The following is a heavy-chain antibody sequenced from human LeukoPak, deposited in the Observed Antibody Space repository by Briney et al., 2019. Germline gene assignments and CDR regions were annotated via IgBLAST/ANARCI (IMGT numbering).Heavy chain of an antibody. CDR2: INAGNGNT. Sequence: ASVKVSCKASGYTFTSYAMHWVRQAPGQRLEWMGWINAGNGNTKYSQKFQGRVTTTRDTSASTAYMELSSLRSEDTAVYYCARAGEDIVVVPAAEYYFDYWGQGTLVTVSS. CDR1: GYTFTSYA. J-gene: IGHJ4*02. D-gene: IGHD2-2*01. CDR3: ARAGEDIVVVPAAEYYFDY. V-gene: IGHV1-3*01.